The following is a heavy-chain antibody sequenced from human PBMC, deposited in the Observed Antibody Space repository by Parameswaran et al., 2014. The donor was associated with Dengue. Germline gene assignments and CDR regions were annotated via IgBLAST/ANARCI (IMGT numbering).Heavy chain of an antibody. J-gene: IGHJ6*01. Sequence: RWIRQPPGKGLEWIGYIYYSGSTNYNPSLKSRVTISVDTSKNQFSLKLSSVTAADTAVYYCARHQAVGGGMDVWGPRGPRVAVSS. CDR3: ARHQAVGGGMDV. V-gene: IGHV4-61*07. CDR2: IYYSGST. D-gene: IGHD1-26*01.